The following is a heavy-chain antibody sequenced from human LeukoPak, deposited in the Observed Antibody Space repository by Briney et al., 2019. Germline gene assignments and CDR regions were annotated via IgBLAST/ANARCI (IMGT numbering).Heavy chain of an antibody. J-gene: IGHJ5*02. V-gene: IGHV3-48*01. Sequence: PGGSLRLSCAASGFTFSSYSMNWVRQAPGKGLEGVSYISSSSSTIYYADSVKGRFTISRDNAKNSLYLQMNSLRAEDTAVYYCARTYSSGWFAQRNWFDPWGQGTLVTVSS. CDR3: ARTYSSGWFAQRNWFDP. CDR1: GFTFSSYS. CDR2: ISSSSSTI. D-gene: IGHD6-19*01.